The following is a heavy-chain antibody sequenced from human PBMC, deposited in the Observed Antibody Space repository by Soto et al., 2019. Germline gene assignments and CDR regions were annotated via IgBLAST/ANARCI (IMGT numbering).Heavy chain of an antibody. J-gene: IGHJ5*02. Sequence: PSETLSLTCTVSGGSISNYYWSWIRQPPGKGLEWIGYIYYIGAYNYNPSLKSRVTISVDTSKNQFSLKLTSVTAADTAVYYCARTPETRDWLDPWGQGTLVTVSS. D-gene: IGHD1-7*01. V-gene: IGHV4-59*01. CDR2: IYYIGAY. CDR3: ARTPETRDWLDP. CDR1: GGSISNYY.